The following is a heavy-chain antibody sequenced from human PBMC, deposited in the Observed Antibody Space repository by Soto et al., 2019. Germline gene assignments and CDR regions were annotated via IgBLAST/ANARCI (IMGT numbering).Heavy chain of an antibody. V-gene: IGHV3-23*01. CDR3: AKDRDGVAAGPTKFYGMEV. Sequence: EVQLLESGGGLVQPGGSLRLSCAASGFTFSSYAMSWVRQAPGKGLEWVSVISGSGDSTYYADSVRGWFTISSDTSKNTLDLQMTSLGAEDTAVYYCAKDRDGVAAGPTKFYGMEVWGQGTTVSVSS. CDR1: GFTFSSYA. J-gene: IGHJ6*02. CDR2: ISGSGDST. D-gene: IGHD6-13*01.